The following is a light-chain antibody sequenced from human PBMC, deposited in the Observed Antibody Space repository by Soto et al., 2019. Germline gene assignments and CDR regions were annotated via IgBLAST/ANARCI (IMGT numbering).Light chain of an antibody. CDR2: LNSDGSH. Sequence: QPVLTQSPSASASLGASVKLTCTLSNGHNTNAIAWHQQRPEKGPRYLMKLNSDGSHTRGGGIPDRFSGSSSGAERYLTISGLQSEDEADYYCQTWDTGMVFGGGTKLTV. V-gene: IGLV4-69*02. CDR3: QTWDTGMV. CDR1: NGHNTNA. J-gene: IGLJ2*01.